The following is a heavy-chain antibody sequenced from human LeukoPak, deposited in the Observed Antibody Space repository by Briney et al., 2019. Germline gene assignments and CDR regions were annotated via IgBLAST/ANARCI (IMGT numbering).Heavy chain of an antibody. D-gene: IGHD1-26*01. V-gene: IGHV3-48*01. CDR2: ISSGSNTI. Sequence: GGSLRLSCVASEFTFSTYSMNWVRQAPGKGLEWISYISSGSNTIYYADSVKGRFTISRDNAKNSMYLQMDSLRAEDMAVYYCARRVGATYYFDWWGQGTLVTVSS. J-gene: IGHJ4*02. CDR3: ARRVGATYYFDW. CDR1: EFTFSTYS.